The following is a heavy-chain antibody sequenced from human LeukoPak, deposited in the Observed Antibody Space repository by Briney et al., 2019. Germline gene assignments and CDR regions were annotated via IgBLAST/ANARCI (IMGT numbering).Heavy chain of an antibody. CDR3: AREEYYSDNSGYYPDF. CDR2: IYTSGST. Sequence: SQTLSLTCTVSGDSISSGSYYWRWIRQPAGKGLEWIGRIYTSGSTNYNPSLKSRFTISVDTSKNQFSLKLSSVTAADTAVYYCAREEYYSDNSGYYPDFWGQGTLVTVSS. V-gene: IGHV4-61*02. J-gene: IGHJ4*02. CDR1: GDSISSGSYY. D-gene: IGHD3-22*01.